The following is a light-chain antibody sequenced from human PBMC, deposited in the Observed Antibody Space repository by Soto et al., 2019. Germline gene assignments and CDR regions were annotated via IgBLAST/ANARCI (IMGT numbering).Light chain of an antibody. J-gene: IGKJ5*01. Sequence: EIVLTQSPGTLSLSPGERATLSCRVSQSVDNSNLAWYQQKLGRAPRLLISGASTRATGIPDRFSGSGSETDFTLTIARLEPEDFAVYYCQQYGSSPRTFGQGTRLEIK. CDR1: QSVDNSN. CDR3: QQYGSSPRT. V-gene: IGKV3-20*01. CDR2: GAS.